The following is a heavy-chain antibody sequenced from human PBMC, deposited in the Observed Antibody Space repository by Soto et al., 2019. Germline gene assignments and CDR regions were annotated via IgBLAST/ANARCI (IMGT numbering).Heavy chain of an antibody. J-gene: IGHJ6*03. D-gene: IGHD2-15*01. CDR2: IKSKTDGGTT. V-gene: IGHV3-15*01. Sequence: GGSLRLSCAASGFTFSNAWMSWVRQAPGKGLEWVGRIKSKTDGGTTDYAAPVKGRFTISRDDSKNTLYLQMNSLKTEDTAVYYCTDGCSGGSCYPYYYYMDVWGKGTTVTVSS. CDR1: GFTFSNAW. CDR3: TDGCSGGSCYPYYYYMDV.